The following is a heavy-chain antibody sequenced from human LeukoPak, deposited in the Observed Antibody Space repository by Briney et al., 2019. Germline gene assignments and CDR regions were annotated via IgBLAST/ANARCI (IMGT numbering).Heavy chain of an antibody. Sequence: LSLTCAVYGGSFSGYYWSWIRQPPGKGLEWMAVISYDGSNKYYADSVKGRFTISRDNSKNTLYLQMNSLRAEDTAVYYCARDQGVVITTYFDYWGQGTLVTVSS. CDR2: ISYDGSNK. CDR1: GGSFSGYY. J-gene: IGHJ4*02. V-gene: IGHV3-30*03. D-gene: IGHD3-22*01. CDR3: ARDQGVVITTYFDY.